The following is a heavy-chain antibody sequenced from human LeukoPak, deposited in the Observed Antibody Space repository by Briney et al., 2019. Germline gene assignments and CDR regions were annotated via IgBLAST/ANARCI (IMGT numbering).Heavy chain of an antibody. CDR2: IHPSDSGT. V-gene: IGHV5-51*01. Sequence: PGESLKLSCKGSGYSFTNYWIGWVRQMPGKGLEWMGIIHPSDSGTRYSPSFQGQVTMSVDESITTAYLQWSSLRASDSAIYYCARGGSYRYGSSDYWGQGTLVTVSS. CDR3: ARGGSYRYGSSDY. J-gene: IGHJ4*02. D-gene: IGHD5-18*01. CDR1: GYSFTNYW.